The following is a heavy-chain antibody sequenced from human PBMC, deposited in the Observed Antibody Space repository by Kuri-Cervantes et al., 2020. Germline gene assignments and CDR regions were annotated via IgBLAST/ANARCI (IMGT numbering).Heavy chain of an antibody. V-gene: IGHV3-48*02. CDR2: ISSGSSTI. Sequence: GESLRLSCAASGFTFSGYSMNWVRRAPGKGLEWVSYISSGSSTIYQADSVQGRFTISRDNAKNSLYLQMNSPRDEDTAVYYCERGFSSGRGAFDYWGQGTLVTVSS. J-gene: IGHJ4*02. CDR1: GFTFSGYS. D-gene: IGHD6-19*01. CDR3: ERGFSSGRGAFDY.